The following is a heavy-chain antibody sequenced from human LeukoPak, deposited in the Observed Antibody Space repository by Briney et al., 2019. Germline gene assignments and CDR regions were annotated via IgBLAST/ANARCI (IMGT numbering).Heavy chain of an antibody. D-gene: IGHD2-15*01. CDR2: ISSSSSYI. CDR3: ARVGCSGGSCYHDAFDI. Sequence: GGSLRLSCAASGFTFSSYSMNWVRQAPGKGLEWFSSISSSSSYIYYADSVKGRFTISRDKAKNSLYLQMNSLRAEDTAVYYCARVGCSGGSCYHDAFDIWGQGTMVTVSS. J-gene: IGHJ3*02. V-gene: IGHV3-21*01. CDR1: GFTFSSYS.